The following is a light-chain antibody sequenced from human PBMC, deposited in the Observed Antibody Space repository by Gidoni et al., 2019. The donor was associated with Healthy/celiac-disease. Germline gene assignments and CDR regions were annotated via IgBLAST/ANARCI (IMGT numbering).Light chain of an antibody. CDR1: QSVSSN. CDR3: QQYNSSPPFT. J-gene: IGKJ3*01. Sequence: VMTLPPATLSVSPGETPTLSCRASQSVSSNLAWYQQKPGQAPRLLIYGASTRATGIPARFSGSGSGTEFTLTISSLQSEDFAVYYCQQYNSSPPFTFGPGTKVDIK. V-gene: IGKV3-15*01. CDR2: GAS.